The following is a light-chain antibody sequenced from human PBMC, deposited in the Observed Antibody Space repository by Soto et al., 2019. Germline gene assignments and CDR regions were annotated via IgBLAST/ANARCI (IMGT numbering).Light chain of an antibody. V-gene: IGKV1-5*01. CDR1: HTITDC. CDR2: EVS. J-gene: IGKJ4*01. Sequence: DIHMTQSPSTLSASVGDRVTITCRASHTITDCLAWYQHRPGEAPKLLIAEVSRLQSGVPSRFSGSGSGTDFTLTISSLQPEDFATYYCQQLNSYLFHTFGGGTKVDI. CDR3: QQLNSYLFHT.